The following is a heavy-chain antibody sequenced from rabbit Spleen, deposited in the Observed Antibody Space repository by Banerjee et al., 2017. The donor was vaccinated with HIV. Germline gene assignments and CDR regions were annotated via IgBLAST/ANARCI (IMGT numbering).Heavy chain of an antibody. CDR2: IDANNDLT. CDR1: GFSFSRGYY. V-gene: IGHV1S40*01. J-gene: IGHJ4*01. CDR3: GRWDTLNENSFNL. Sequence: QSLEESGGDLVKPGASLTLTCTASGFSFSRGYYCMCWVRQAPGKGLEWIGCIDANNDLTYYASWARGRFTVSKASSTTVTLQMTSLTAADTATYFCGRWDTLNENSFNLWGQGTLVTVS. D-gene: IGHD4-2*01.